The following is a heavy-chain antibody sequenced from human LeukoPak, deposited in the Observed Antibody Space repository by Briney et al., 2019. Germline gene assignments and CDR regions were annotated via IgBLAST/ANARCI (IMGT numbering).Heavy chain of an antibody. J-gene: IGHJ4*02. V-gene: IGHV3-7*01. CDR2: IKHDGSEK. CDR1: GFTFSRYW. CDR3: ASVDYYGSGSYPSY. D-gene: IGHD3-10*01. Sequence: GGSLRLSCAASGFTFSRYWMTWARQAPGKGLEWVANIKHDGSEKYYVDTVKGRFTISRDNDKSSLYLQMNSLKAEDTAVYYCASVDYYGSGSYPSYWGQGTLVTVSS.